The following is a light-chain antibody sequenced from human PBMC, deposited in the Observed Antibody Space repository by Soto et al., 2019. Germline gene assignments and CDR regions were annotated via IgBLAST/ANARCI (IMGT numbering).Light chain of an antibody. CDR2: AAS. Sequence: IQMTQSPSSLSASVGYRLSITCLASQVITNDLGWYQQKPGKAPKRLIYAASTLQSGVPSRFSGSGSGTEFTLTISSLQPEDVETYYCLQLNTYPWTFGQGTMVDIK. J-gene: IGKJ1*01. CDR3: LQLNTYPWT. CDR1: QVITND. V-gene: IGKV1-17*01.